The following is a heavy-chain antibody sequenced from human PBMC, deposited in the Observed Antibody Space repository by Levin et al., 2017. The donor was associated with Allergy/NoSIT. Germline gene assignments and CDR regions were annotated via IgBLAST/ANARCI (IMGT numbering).Heavy chain of an antibody. V-gene: IGHV4-39*01. D-gene: IGHD3-9*01. CDR1: GGSISSSISY. Sequence: LSPTLSLTCTVSGGSISSSISYWGWIRQAPGKGLEWIGSIYNSGSTYYNPSLKSRVTTSVDTSKNQFSLKLSSVTAADTAVYYCARQCYDILTGYYNFDYWGQGTLVTVSS. CDR2: IYNSGST. J-gene: IGHJ4*02. CDR3: ARQCYDILTGYYNFDY.